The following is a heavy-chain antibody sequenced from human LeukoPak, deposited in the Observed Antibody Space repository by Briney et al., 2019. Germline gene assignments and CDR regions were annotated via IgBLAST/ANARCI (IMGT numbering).Heavy chain of an antibody. V-gene: IGHV3-30*18. D-gene: IGHD5-12*01. J-gene: IGHJ4*02. Sequence: GRSLRLSCAASGFTFSSYGMHRVRQAPGKGLEWVAVISYDGSNKYYADSVKGRFTISRDNSKNTLYLQMNSLRAEDTAVYYCAKGRSGIVATIFDYWGQGTLVTVSS. CDR3: AKGRSGIVATIFDY. CDR1: GFTFSSYG. CDR2: ISYDGSNK.